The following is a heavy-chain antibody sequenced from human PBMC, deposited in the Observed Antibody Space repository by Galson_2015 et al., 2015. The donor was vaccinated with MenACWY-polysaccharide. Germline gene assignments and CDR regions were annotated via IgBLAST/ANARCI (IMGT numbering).Heavy chain of an antibody. CDR1: GFTFSSYG. CDR3: AKGASGSFTAHFDY. D-gene: IGHD1-26*01. Sequence: SLRLSCAASGFTFSSYGMHWVRQAPGKGLEWVAFIRYDGSNKYYADSVKGRFTISRDNSKNTLYLQMNSLRAEDTAVYYCAKGASGSFTAHFDYWGQGTLVTVSS. CDR2: IRYDGSNK. J-gene: IGHJ4*02. V-gene: IGHV3-30*02.